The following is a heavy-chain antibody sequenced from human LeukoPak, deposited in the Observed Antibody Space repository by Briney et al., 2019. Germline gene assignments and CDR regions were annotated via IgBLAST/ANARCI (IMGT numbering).Heavy chain of an antibody. J-gene: IGHJ4*02. V-gene: IGHV4-59*01. CDR1: GDSISNYY. CDR3: ARGCSSTSCYERYYFDY. CDR2: IYYSGST. D-gene: IGHD2-2*01. Sequence: SETLSLTCAVSGDSISNYYWSWIRQPPGKGLEWIGYIYYSGSTNYNPSLKSRVTISVDTSKNQFSLKLSSVTAADTALYYCARGCSSTSCYERYYFDYWGQGTLVTVSS.